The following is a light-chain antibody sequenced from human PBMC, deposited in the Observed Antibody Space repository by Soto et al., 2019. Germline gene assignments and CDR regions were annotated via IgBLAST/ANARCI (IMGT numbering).Light chain of an antibody. CDR3: QQRSHWPRNT. CDR2: DIS. J-gene: IGKJ2*01. V-gene: IGKV3-11*01. CDR1: QTVSRH. Sequence: EIVLTQSPATVSLSPGERATLSCRTSQTVSRHLGWYQQKPGQAPRLLIYDISNRDTGIPARFSGSGSVTDFTLAISSLEPEDSAVYYCQQRSHWPRNTFGQGTKVEIK.